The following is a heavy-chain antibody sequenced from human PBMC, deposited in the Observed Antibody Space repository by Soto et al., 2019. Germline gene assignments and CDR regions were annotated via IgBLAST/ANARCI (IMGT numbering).Heavy chain of an antibody. CDR2: IYHSGST. CDR1: ISPINIRYY. D-gene: IGHD6-19*01. J-gene: IGHJ4*02. CDR3: ARNNSGRNFDY. Sequence: PSETLGLACTFSISPINIRYYWGCIRQTPGKGLEWVASIYHSGSTHYNPSLKSRATISVDTSNNQFSLRLSSVTAADTAIYYCARNNSGRNFDYWGQGTKVTVSS. V-gene: IGHV4-38-2*02.